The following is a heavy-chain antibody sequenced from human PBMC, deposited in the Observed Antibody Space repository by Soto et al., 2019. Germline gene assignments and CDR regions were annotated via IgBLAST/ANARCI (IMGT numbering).Heavy chain of an antibody. J-gene: IGHJ4*02. Sequence: LRLSCAASGFTFSSYAMSWVRQAPGKGLEWVSAISGSGGSTYYADSVKGRFTISRDNSKNTLYLQMNSLRAEDTAVYYCAKGVGNYGYRYFDYWGQGTLVTVSS. CDR3: AKGVGNYGYRYFDY. V-gene: IGHV3-23*01. CDR1: GFTFSSYA. D-gene: IGHD3-10*01. CDR2: ISGSGGST.